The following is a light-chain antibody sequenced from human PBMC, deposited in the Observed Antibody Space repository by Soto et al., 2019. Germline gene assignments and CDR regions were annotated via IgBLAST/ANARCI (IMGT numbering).Light chain of an antibody. CDR2: DVS. V-gene: IGLV2-11*01. CDR3: CSYAGSPRYV. CDR1: SSDVGGYNY. Sequence: QSALTQPRSVSGSPGQSVTISCTGTSSDVGGYNYVSWYQQHPGKAPKVMIYDVSERPSGVPDRFSGSKSGNTASLNISGLQAEDEADYYCCSYAGSPRYVFGTGTKVNVL. J-gene: IGLJ1*01.